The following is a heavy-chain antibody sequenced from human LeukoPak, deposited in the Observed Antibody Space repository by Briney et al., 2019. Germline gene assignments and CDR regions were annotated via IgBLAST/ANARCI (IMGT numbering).Heavy chain of an antibody. D-gene: IGHD1-1*01. V-gene: IGHV4-38-2*02. Sequence: SETLSLICAVSGYSISIGYYWGWIRQPPGKGLEWIGSIYHGGGTYFNPSLKSRVTMSVDTSKNQFSLKLRSVTAADTAVYYCARDNGLRQLNWLDPWGQGTLVTVSS. J-gene: IGHJ5*02. CDR1: GYSISIGYY. CDR2: IYHGGGT. CDR3: ARDNGLRQLNWLDP.